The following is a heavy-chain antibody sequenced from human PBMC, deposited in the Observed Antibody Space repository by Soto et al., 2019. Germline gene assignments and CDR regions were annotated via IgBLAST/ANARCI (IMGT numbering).Heavy chain of an antibody. CDR2: ISYSGTT. D-gene: IGHD5-18*01. J-gene: IGHJ5*02. V-gene: IGHV4-30-4*01. CDR3: ARGRGYSYGLDP. CDR1: CDSISSINNY. Sequence: PSETLSLTCTVSCDSISSINNYWSWIRQPPGEGLEWIGFISYSGTTSYSPSLKSRVAISLDTSKNQFSLSLNFVTAADTAVYYCARGRGYSYGLDPWGQGSLITVS.